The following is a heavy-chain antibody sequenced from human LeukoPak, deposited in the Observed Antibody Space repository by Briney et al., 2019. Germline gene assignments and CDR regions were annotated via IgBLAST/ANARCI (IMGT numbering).Heavy chain of an antibody. CDR3: ARAPYSNYVYGMDV. J-gene: IGHJ6*02. CDR2: IYYSGST. CDR1: GGSISSGGYY. Sequence: SETLSLTCTVSGGSISSGGYYWSWIRQHPGKGLEWIGYIYYSGSTNYNPSLKSRVTISVDTSKNQFSLKLSSVTAADTAVYYCARAPYSNYVYGMDVWGQGTTVTVSS. D-gene: IGHD4-11*01. V-gene: IGHV4-61*08.